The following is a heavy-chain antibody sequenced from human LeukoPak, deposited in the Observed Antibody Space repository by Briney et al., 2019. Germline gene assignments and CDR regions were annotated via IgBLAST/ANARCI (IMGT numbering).Heavy chain of an antibody. D-gene: IGHD3-10*01. J-gene: IGHJ2*01. CDR3: ARGAMVRGVIILAWYFDL. V-gene: IGHV3-64*01. CDR1: GFTFSSYA. CDR2: ISSNGGST. Sequence: PGGSLRLSCAASGFTFSSYAMHWVRQAPGKGLEYVSAISSNGGSTYYANSVKGRFTISRDNSKNTLYLQMGSLRAEDMAVYYCARGAMVRGVIILAWYFDLWGRGTLVTVSS.